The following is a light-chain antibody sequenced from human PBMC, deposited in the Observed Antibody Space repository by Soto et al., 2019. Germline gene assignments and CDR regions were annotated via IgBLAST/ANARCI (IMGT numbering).Light chain of an antibody. CDR2: GAS. CDR1: QSVSSNY. V-gene: IGKV3-20*01. CDR3: QQYGSSPPLT. Sequence: IVLTQFPGTLSLSPGERATLSCRASQSVSSNYLAWYQQRPGQAPRLLIYGASSRATGIPDRFSGSGSGTDFTLTISRLEPEDFAVYYCQQYGSSPPLTFGGGTKVDIK. J-gene: IGKJ4*01.